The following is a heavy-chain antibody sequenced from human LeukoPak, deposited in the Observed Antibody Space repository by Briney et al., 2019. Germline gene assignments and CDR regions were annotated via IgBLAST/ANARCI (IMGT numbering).Heavy chain of an antibody. J-gene: IGHJ2*01. CDR1: GYLFTSYW. D-gene: IGHD3-10*01. V-gene: IGHV5-51*06. CDR2: IYPADSDT. CDR3: ARGRGTGSPIGPRYFDL. Sequence: GESLKISCKGSGYLFTSYWIAWVRQMPGNGLEWMGIIYPADSDTRYSPSFQGQVTISADKSISTAFLRWTSLKASDTAIYYCARGRGTGSPIGPRYFDLWGRGTLVTVSS.